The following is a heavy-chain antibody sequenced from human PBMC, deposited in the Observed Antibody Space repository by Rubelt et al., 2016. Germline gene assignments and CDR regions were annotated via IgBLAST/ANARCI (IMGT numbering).Heavy chain of an antibody. Sequence: QVQLQQWGAGLLKPSETLSLTCAVYGGSFSGYYWSWIRQPPGKGLEWIGEINNSGSTNYNPSLKGRVTISVDTAKNKFSRKMGSVTAADTAVYYGARGETGDYWGQGTLVTVSP. CDR2: INNSGST. CDR3: ARGETGDY. CDR1: GGSFSGYY. J-gene: IGHJ4*02. V-gene: IGHV4-34*01.